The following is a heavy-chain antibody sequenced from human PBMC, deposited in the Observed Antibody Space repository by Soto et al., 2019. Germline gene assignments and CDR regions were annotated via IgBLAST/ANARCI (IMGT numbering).Heavy chain of an antibody. V-gene: IGHV4-59*01. CDR1: GGSISSYY. J-gene: IGHJ3*02. CDR2: IYYSGST. D-gene: IGHD6-19*01. CDR3: ARQFLERWLPRAFDI. Sequence: SETLSLTCTVSGGSISSYYWSWIRQPPGKGLEWIGYIYYSGSTNYNPSLKSRVTISVDTSKNQFSLKLSSVTAADTAVYYCARQFLERWLPRAFDIWGQGTMVTVSS.